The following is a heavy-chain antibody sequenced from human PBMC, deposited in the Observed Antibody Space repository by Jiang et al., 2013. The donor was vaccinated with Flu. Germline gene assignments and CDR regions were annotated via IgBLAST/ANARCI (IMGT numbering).Heavy chain of an antibody. Sequence: QVQLVESGGGVVQPGRSLRLSCAASGFTFSSYAMHWVRQAPGKGLEWVAVISYDGSNKYYADSVKGRFTISRDNSKNTLYLQMNSLRAEDTAVYYCARDGRGGSSFWSWLFGNWF. CDR2: ISYDGSNK. J-gene: IGHJ5*01. V-gene: IGHV3-30-3*01. CDR1: GFTFSSYA. D-gene: IGHD3-3*01. CDR3: ARDGRGGSSFWSWLFGNWF.